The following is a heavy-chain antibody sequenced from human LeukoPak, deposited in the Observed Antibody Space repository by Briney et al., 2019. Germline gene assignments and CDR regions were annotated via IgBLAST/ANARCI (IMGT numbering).Heavy chain of an antibody. V-gene: IGHV1-18*04. J-gene: IGHJ4*02. D-gene: IGHD6-6*01. Sequence: ASVKVSCKASGYTFTGYYMHWVRQAPGQGLEWMAWISGYNGNTNYAQKLQGRGTMTTDTSTSTAYMGLRSLRSDDTAVYYCARRTYSSSSSIFDYWGQGTLVTVSS. CDR2: ISGYNGNT. CDR3: ARRTYSSSSSIFDY. CDR1: GYTFTGYY.